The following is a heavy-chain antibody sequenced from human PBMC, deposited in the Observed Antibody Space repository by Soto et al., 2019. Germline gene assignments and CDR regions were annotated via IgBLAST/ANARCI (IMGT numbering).Heavy chain of an antibody. CDR3: AKMVHGGYVSYFNA. CDR1: GFTFTSYA. V-gene: IGHV3-23*01. CDR2: ISGSGDKT. Sequence: EVYLLESGGNLVQPGGSLRLTCAASGFTFTSYAMSWVRQAPGKGLEWVSCISGSGDKTYYADSVKGRFTISRDNSRKTLSLQMNSLRAEDTAIYYCAKMVHGGYVSYFNAWGQGTLVTVSS. J-gene: IGHJ4*02. D-gene: IGHD5-12*01.